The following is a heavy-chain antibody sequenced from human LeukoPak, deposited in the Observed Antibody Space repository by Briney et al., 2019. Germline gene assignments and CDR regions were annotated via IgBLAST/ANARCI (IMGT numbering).Heavy chain of an antibody. CDR3: ARGDRVDSSSWYNWFDP. V-gene: IGHV4-34*01. D-gene: IGHD6-13*01. Sequence: SETLSLTCAVYGGSFSGYYWSWIRQPPGKGLEWIGEINHSGSTNYNPSLKSRVTISVNTSKNQFSLRLSAVNAADTAVYDCARGDRVDSSSWYNWFDPGGQGTLVTVSS. J-gene: IGHJ5*02. CDR1: GGSFSGYY. CDR2: INHSGST.